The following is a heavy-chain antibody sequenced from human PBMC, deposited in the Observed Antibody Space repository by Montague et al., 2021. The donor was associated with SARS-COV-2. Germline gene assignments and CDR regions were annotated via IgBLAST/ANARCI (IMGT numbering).Heavy chain of an antibody. CDR1: GGSFSNYY. J-gene: IGHJ3*02. V-gene: IGHV4-34*01. CDR2: VNQSGTT. CDR3: ASGRRPVVVPGAGPAGRDFDI. Sequence: SETLSLTCAISGGSFSNYYWSWIRQPPGKGLEWIGEVNQSGTTIYNPSVKSGVTISEDTSKNQFYLRLNSVTAADTAVYYCASGRRPVVVPGAGPAGRDFDIWGQGTMVTVSS. D-gene: IGHD2-2*01.